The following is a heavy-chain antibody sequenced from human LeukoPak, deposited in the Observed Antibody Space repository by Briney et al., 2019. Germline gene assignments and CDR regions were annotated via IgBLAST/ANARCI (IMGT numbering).Heavy chain of an antibody. D-gene: IGHD2-15*01. CDR2: IYHTGST. CDR3: ARLGYCSGGSCYSSYYNGMDV. Sequence: SETLSLTCIVSGGSISSGGYYWSWIRQPPGKGLEWIGYIYHTGSTYYDPSLKSRVTISVDRSNNRFSLTVSSVTAADTAMYYCARLGYCSGGSCYSSYYNGMDVWGQGTTVTVSS. CDR1: GGSISSGGYY. V-gene: IGHV4-30-2*01. J-gene: IGHJ6*02.